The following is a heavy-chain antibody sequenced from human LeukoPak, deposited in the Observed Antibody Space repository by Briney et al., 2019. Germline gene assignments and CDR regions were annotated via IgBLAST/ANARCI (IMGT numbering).Heavy chain of an antibody. CDR2: IYYSGST. CDR3: ARQYISDYYYGMDV. J-gene: IGHJ6*02. D-gene: IGHD3-9*01. Sequence: SETLSLTCTVSGGSISSSSYYWGWIRQPPGKGLEWIGSIYYSGSTYYNPSLKSRVTISVDTSKNQFSLKLSSVTAADTAVYYCARQYISDYYYGMDVWGQGTTVTVSS. CDR1: GGSISSSSYY. V-gene: IGHV4-39*01.